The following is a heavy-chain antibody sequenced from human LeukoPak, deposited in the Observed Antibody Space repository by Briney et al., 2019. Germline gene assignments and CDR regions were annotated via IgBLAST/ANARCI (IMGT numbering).Heavy chain of an antibody. CDR2: VSDSGDYT. CDR1: GFTFSTSA. V-gene: IGHV3-23*01. J-gene: IGHJ4*02. Sequence: HPGGSLRLSCAASGFTFSTSAMGWVRQAPGTGLEWVSVVSDSGDYTSYADSVKGRFRISRDNSENKLYLQMNSLRTEDTAIYYCAMTYDFWSGYPGWGQGTLVTVSS. CDR3: AMTYDFWSGYPG. D-gene: IGHD3-3*01.